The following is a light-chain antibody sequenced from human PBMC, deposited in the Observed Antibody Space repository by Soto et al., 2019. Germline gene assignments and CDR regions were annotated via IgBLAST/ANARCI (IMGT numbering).Light chain of an antibody. J-gene: IGKJ1*01. CDR3: QQYGSLPWT. CDR1: QSVSSSY. CDR2: GAS. Sequence: EIVLTQSPGTLSLSPGERATLSCRASQSVSSSYLAWYQQKLGQAPRLRIYGASSRATGIPDRFSGSGSGTDFTLTISRLEPEDFAVYYCQQYGSLPWTFGQGTKVEIK. V-gene: IGKV3-20*01.